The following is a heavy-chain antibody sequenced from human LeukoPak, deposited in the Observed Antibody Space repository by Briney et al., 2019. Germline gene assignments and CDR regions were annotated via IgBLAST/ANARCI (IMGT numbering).Heavy chain of an antibody. V-gene: IGHV1-46*01. D-gene: IGHD3-22*01. Sequence: GASVKVSCKASGYIFTSYYMHWVRQAPGQGLEWMGIINPSGGSTTYAQKFQGRVTLTRDTSTSTVYMELSSLRSEDTAVYYCAAAGYDSSGYYNPFPDYWGQGTLVTVSS. J-gene: IGHJ4*02. CDR2: INPSGGST. CDR3: AAAGYDSSGYYNPFPDY. CDR1: GYIFTSYY.